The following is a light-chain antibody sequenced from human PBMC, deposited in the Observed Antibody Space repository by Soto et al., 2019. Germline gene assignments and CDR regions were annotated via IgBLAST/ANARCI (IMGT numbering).Light chain of an antibody. CDR1: QDITNY. Sequence: DIQMTQSPSSLSASVGDRVTISCQASQDITNYLNWYQHKPGKAPKLLIYDVSNLEIGVPSRFSGSGSGTDFSLTISSLQPEDIATYYCQQYDTFPHTFGQGTKLEIK. CDR3: QQYDTFPHT. V-gene: IGKV1-33*01. CDR2: DVS. J-gene: IGKJ2*01.